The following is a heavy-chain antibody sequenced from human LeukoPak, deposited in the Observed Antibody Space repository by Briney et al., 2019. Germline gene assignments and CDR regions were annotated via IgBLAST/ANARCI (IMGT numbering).Heavy chain of an antibody. CDR3: ARDEMAAGGPPALWFDP. D-gene: IGHD6-13*01. CDR1: GGSMREYY. Sequence: SETLSLTCTASGGSMREYYWNWIRQPPGKRLEWIGYIYYSGSTNYNPSLKSRVTISVDTSKNQFSLKLSSVTAADTAVYYCARDEMAAGGPPALWFDPWGQGTLVTVSS. J-gene: IGHJ5*02. CDR2: IYYSGST. V-gene: IGHV4-59*01.